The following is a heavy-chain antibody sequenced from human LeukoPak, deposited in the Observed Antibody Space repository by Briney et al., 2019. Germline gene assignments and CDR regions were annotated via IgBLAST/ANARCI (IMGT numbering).Heavy chain of an antibody. Sequence: ASVKVSCKASRYTFTGYYMHWVRQAPGQGLDWMGWINPNSGGTNYAQKFQGRVTMTRDTSISTAYMELSRLRSDDTAVYYCARGMYYDSSGYRRGWGQGTLVTVSS. CDR3: ARGMYYDSSGYRRG. D-gene: IGHD3-22*01. V-gene: IGHV1-2*02. CDR2: INPNSGGT. CDR1: RYTFTGYY. J-gene: IGHJ4*02.